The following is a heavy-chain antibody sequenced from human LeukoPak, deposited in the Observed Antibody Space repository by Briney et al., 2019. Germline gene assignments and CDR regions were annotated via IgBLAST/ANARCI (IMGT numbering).Heavy chain of an antibody. J-gene: IGHJ5*02. CDR3: AREGTAAGANWFDP. D-gene: IGHD6-25*01. CDR1: GYTFTGYY. Sequence: ASVTVSCTASGYTFTGYYMHWVRQAPGQGLERMGWINPNSGGTNYAQKFQGRVTMTRDTSISTAYMELSRLRSDDTAVYYCAREGTAAGANWFDPWGQGTLVTVSS. V-gene: IGHV1-2*02. CDR2: INPNSGGT.